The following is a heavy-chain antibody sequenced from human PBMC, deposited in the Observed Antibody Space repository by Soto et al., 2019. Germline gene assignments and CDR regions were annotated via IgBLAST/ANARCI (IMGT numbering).Heavy chain of an antibody. V-gene: IGHV4-31*03. CDR3: ESSFGLAEAGPFYY. J-gene: IGHJ4*01. CDR1: GGSISSGGYY. D-gene: IGHD6-13*01. CDR2: IYYSGRT. Sequence: QVQLQESGPGLVTPSQTLSLTGTVSGGSISSGGYYWSWIRQHPGKGLEWIGYIYYSGRTYYNPSRKRRGTIAVDTSKNQFSLKLSSVPAADPDVYYCESSFGLAEAGPFYYWGHGTLVTVSS.